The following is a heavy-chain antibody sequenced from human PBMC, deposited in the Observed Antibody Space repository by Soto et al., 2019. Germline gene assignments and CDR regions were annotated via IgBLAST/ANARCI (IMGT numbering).Heavy chain of an antibody. D-gene: IGHD2-15*01. V-gene: IGHV1-46*01. CDR3: ARVYCSGGGCYGIDY. Sequence: QVQLVQSGAEVKKPGASVKVSCKASGYTFPSYYMHWVRQAPGQGLEWMGIISPSGGSTTYAEKFPGRVRMTRDTSTSTVYMELSSLRSEDTAVYYCARVYCSGGGCYGIDYWGQGTLVTVSS. CDR1: GYTFPSYY. CDR2: ISPSGGST. J-gene: IGHJ4*02.